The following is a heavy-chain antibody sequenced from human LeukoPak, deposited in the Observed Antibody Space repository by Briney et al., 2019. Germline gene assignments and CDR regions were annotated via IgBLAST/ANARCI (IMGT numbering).Heavy chain of an antibody. Sequence: GGSLRLSCAASGFIFGNYAMSWVRQAPGKGLEWVSGISGSGDTTYYADSVKGRFTISRDNSKNTLYLQMNSLRVEDTAIYYCAKVIYGIPGDAFDIWGQGTMVTVSS. CDR1: GFIFGNYA. CDR2: ISGSGDTT. D-gene: IGHD2-2*02. V-gene: IGHV3-23*01. CDR3: AKVIYGIPGDAFDI. J-gene: IGHJ3*02.